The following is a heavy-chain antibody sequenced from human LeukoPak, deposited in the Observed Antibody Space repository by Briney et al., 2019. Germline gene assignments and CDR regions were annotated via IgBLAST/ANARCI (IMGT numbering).Heavy chain of an antibody. D-gene: IGHD6-19*01. V-gene: IGHV4-39*01. CDR1: GGSISSSSHS. Sequence: SETPSLTCTVSGGSISSSSHSWGWIRQPPGKGLEWIGSIYYSGSTYYNLSLKSRVTISVDTSKKQFSLKLNSVTAADTAVYYCARHTNIAVAGTGRFDPWGQGTLVTVSS. CDR2: IYYSGST. J-gene: IGHJ5*02. CDR3: ARHTNIAVAGTGRFDP.